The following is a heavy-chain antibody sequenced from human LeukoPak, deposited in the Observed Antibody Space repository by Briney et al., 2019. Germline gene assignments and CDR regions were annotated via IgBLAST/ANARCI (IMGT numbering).Heavy chain of an antibody. CDR2: INHSGST. CDR1: GGSFSGYY. J-gene: IGHJ5*02. Sequence: PSETLSLTCDVYGGSFSGYYWSWIRQPPGKGLEWIGEINHSGSTNYNPSLKSRVTISVDTSKNQFSLKLSSVTAADTAVYYCARGPTLTYDFWSGSLNWFDPWGQGTLVTVSS. D-gene: IGHD3-3*01. V-gene: IGHV4-34*01. CDR3: ARGPTLTYDFWSGSLNWFDP.